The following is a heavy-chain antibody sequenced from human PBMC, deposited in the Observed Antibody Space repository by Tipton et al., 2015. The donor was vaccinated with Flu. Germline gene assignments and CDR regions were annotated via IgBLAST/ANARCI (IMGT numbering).Heavy chain of an antibody. J-gene: IGHJ4*02. CDR2: IYYSGST. Sequence: TLSLTCTVSGGSISSYYWSWIRQPPGKGLEWIGYIYYSGSTNYNPSLKSRVAISVDTSKNQFSLKLGSVTAADTAVYYCARTPGVAVAGTEFDYWGQGTLVTVSS. CDR1: GGSISSYY. D-gene: IGHD6-19*01. CDR3: ARTPGVAVAGTEFDY. V-gene: IGHV4-59*07.